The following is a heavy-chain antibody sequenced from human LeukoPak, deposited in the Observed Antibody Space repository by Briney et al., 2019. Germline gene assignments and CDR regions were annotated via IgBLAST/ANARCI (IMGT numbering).Heavy chain of an antibody. V-gene: IGHV4-39*01. CDR1: GGSISGSSYY. J-gene: IGHJ4*02. CDR2: IYYSGST. D-gene: IGHD5-24*01. CDR3: AGCREMSTVRSFDY. Sequence: PSETLSLTCTVSGGSISGSSYYWGWIRQPPGKGLEWIGSIYYSGSTYYNPSLKSRVTISVDTSKNQFSLKLSSVTAADTAVYYCAGCREMSTVRSFDYWGQGTLVTVSS.